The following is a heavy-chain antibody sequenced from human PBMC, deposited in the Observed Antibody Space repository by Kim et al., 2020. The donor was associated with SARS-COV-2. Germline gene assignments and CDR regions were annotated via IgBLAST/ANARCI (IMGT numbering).Heavy chain of an antibody. V-gene: IGHV3-21*01. Sequence: GGSLRLSCAASGFIFSTYGMNWVRQAPGKGLEWVSFISRSSTYISQADSVKGRFTISRDNAKNSLFLQMSSLRAEDTAVYYCARTRDGYSLKDALDMWGQGTMVSVSS. CDR3: ARTRDGYSLKDALDM. D-gene: IGHD4-4*01. CDR1: GFIFSTYG. CDR2: ISRSSTYI. J-gene: IGHJ3*02.